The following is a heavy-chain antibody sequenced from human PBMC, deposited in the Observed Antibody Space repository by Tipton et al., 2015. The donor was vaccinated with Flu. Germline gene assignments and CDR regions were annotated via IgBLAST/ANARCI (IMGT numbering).Heavy chain of an antibody. CDR2: IIPIFGTA. Sequence: QLVQSGAEVKKPGSSVKVSCKASGGTFSSYAISWVRQAPGQGLEWMGGIIPIFGTANYAQKFQGRVTITAEESTSTAYMELSSLRSEDTAVYYCARGYSKFRLNAFDIWGQRTMFTVSS. CDR3: ARGYSKFRLNAFDI. J-gene: IGHJ3*02. V-gene: IGHV1-69*01. D-gene: IGHD6-13*01. CDR1: GGTFSSYA.